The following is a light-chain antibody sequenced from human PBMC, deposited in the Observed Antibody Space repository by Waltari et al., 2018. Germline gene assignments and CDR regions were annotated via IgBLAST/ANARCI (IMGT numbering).Light chain of an antibody. J-gene: IGKJ1*01. Sequence: DMEVTQSPSSLSASVVARVTIPCRARQKININLNWYQQKPGKAPILLIYAASTLQIGVPSRFSGSGSGTDFTLSVSSLQPEDFATYYCQQTYTSPWVFGQGTRVEIK. CDR2: AAS. V-gene: IGKV1-39*01. CDR1: QKININ. CDR3: QQTYTSPWV.